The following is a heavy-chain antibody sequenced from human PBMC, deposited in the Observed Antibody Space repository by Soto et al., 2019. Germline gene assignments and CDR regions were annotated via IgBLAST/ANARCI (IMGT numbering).Heavy chain of an antibody. V-gene: IGHV1-3*01. CDR1: GYTFSTYA. Sequence: ASVKVSCKASGYTFSTYAIHWVRQAPGQSLEWMGWLNGGTGQTRYSQRFQDRVTITRDTSASTAYMEVSSLRPEDTAVYYCARGDTAGIFGVVIPYYYYGMDVWGQGTTVTVSS. J-gene: IGHJ6*02. D-gene: IGHD3-3*01. CDR2: LNGGTGQT. CDR3: ARGDTAGIFGVVIPYYYYGMDV.